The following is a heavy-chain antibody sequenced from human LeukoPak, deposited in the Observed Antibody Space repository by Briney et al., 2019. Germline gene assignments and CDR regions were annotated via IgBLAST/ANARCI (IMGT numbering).Heavy chain of an antibody. CDR3: ATPLASDIIDI. CDR2: ISAYNGNT. D-gene: IGHD4-23*01. CDR1: GYTFTSYG. Sequence: ASVKVSCKASGYTFTSYGISWVRQAPGQGLEWMGWISAYNGNTNYAQKLQGRVTMTEDTSTDTAYMELSSLRSEDTAVYYCATPLASDIIDIWGQGTMVTVSS. J-gene: IGHJ3*02. V-gene: IGHV1-18*01.